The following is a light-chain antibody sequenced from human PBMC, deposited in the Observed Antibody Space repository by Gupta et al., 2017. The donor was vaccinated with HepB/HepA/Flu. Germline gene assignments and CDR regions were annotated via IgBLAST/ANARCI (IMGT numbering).Light chain of an antibody. V-gene: IGKV1-5*03. CDR3: QQDNSYWT. Sequence: DIQMTQSPSTLSASVGDRVTITCRASQSISSWLAWYQQKPGKAPKLLIYKASSLESGVPSRFSGSGAGTEFTLTSSRLQPDDCANYYCQQDNSYWTFGQGTXVEIK. CDR2: KAS. J-gene: IGKJ1*01. CDR1: QSISSW.